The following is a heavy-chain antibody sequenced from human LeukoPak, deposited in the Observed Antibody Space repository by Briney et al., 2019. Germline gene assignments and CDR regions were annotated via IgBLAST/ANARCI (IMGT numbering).Heavy chain of an antibody. D-gene: IGHD6-19*01. V-gene: IGHV3-23*01. CDR2: ISDTSAYI. J-gene: IGHJ4*02. CDR3: AKDRVAGSRKFDY. Sequence: GGSLRLSCAASGFTFSIYAMSWVRQAPGKGLEWVSSISDTSAYIYYSDSVKGRFTISRDNSKNTLYLQMNSLRAEDTAVYYCAKDRVAGSRKFDYWGQGTLVTVSS. CDR1: GFTFSIYA.